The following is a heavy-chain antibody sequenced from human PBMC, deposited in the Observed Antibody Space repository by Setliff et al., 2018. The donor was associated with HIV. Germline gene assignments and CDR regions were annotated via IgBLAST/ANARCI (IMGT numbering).Heavy chain of an antibody. D-gene: IGHD3-10*01. V-gene: IGHV3-53*01. CDR3: AKGVKWLDP. J-gene: IGHJ5*02. CDR1: GFNVSYNY. CDR2: IYSDGRT. Sequence: GSLRLSCAASGFNVSYNYMTWVRQAPGKGLEWVSVIYSDGRTDYADSVKGRFTISRDDSKNTVHLQMHSLRVEDTAVYYCAKGVKWLDPWGQGTLVTVSS.